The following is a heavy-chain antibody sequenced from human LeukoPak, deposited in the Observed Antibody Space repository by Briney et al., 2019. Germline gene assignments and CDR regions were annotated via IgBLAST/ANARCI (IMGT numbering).Heavy chain of an antibody. CDR3: ARGLYSIGRDTLDY. J-gene: IGHJ4*02. CDR2: ISTRGST. D-gene: IGHD2-21*02. CDR1: GASITDYY. Sequence: SETLSLTCTVSGASITDYYWSWIRQPAGKGLEWIGRISTRGSTNYNPSLNSPVTMTVDTSKNQFSLNLTSVTAADTAVYYCARGLYSIGRDTLDYWGQGTLVTVSS. V-gene: IGHV4-4*07.